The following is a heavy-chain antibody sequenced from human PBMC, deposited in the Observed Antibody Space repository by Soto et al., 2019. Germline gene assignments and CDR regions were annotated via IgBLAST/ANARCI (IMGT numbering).Heavy chain of an antibody. J-gene: IGHJ3*02. CDR3: ARETRTYYDFWSGYYSVDAFDT. Sequence: SVKVSCKASGGTFSSYAISWVRQAPGQGLEWMGGIIPIFGTANYAQKFQGRVTITADESTSTAYMELSSLRSEDTAVYYCARETRTYYDFWSGYYSVDAFDTWGQGTMVTVSS. V-gene: IGHV1-69*13. D-gene: IGHD3-3*01. CDR1: GGTFSSYA. CDR2: IIPIFGTA.